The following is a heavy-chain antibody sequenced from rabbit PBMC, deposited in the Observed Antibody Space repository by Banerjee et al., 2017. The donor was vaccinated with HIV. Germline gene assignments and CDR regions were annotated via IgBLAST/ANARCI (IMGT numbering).Heavy chain of an antibody. CDR3: AREDISGLRL. J-gene: IGHJ6*01. Sequence: QEQLVESGGGLVQPGGSLKLSCKASGFTLSSYWMCWVRQAPGKGLEWIACTFAGSGSITWYASWAKGRFTVSKTSSTTVTLQMTSLTAADTATYFCAREDISGLRLWGPGTLVTVS. CDR2: TFAGSGSIT. CDR1: GFTLSSYW. D-gene: IGHD4-1*01. V-gene: IGHV1S45*01.